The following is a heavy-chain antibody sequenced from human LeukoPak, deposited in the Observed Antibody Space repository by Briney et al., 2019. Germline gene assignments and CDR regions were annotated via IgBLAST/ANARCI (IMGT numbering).Heavy chain of an antibody. CDR3: ARYCARGFSLDI. J-gene: IGHJ3*02. D-gene: IGHD2-21*01. V-gene: IGHV4-34*01. CDR2: INHSGST. Sequence: SETLSLTCAVYGGSFSGHYWSWIRQPPGKGLEWIGEINHSGSTNYNPSLKSRVTISVDTSKNQFSLKLSSVTAADTAVYYCARYCARGFSLDIWGQGTMVTVSS. CDR1: GGSFSGHY.